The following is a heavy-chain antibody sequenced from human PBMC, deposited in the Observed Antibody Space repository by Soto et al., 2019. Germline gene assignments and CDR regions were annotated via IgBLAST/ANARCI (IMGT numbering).Heavy chain of an antibody. Sequence: PSETLYLTCAVNVGSCSDYYWSWVRQPPGKGLEWIGEISHSGSTSYNPSLKSRVTISIDTSKNQFSLKLSSVSAADTAMYYCARGLQRRFGGYKGLGYHGMDVWGQGTTVTVSS. CDR3: ARGLQRRFGGYKGLGYHGMDV. J-gene: IGHJ6*02. CDR1: VGSCSDYY. D-gene: IGHD5-12*01. V-gene: IGHV4-34*01. CDR2: ISHSGST.